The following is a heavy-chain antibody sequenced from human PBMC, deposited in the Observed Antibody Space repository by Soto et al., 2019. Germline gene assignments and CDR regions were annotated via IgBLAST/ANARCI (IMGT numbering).Heavy chain of an antibody. V-gene: IGHV3-53*01. CDR1: GFTVSNNY. D-gene: IGHD3-10*01. CDR3: ATHPGGGGY. Sequence: EVQLVESGGGLIQPGGSLRLSCAVSGFTVSNNYMSWVRQAPGKGLEGVSVIYSGGYTAYGDSVKGRFTISRDNSKNTTHLQMKSRGAEDPAGDYGATHPGGGGYWGQGTLVTVSS. J-gene: IGHJ4*02. CDR2: IYSGGYT.